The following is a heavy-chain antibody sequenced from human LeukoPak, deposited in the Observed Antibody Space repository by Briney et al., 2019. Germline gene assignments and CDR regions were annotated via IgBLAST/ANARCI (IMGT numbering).Heavy chain of an antibody. Sequence: GGSLRLSCAASGFTFSSYAMSWVRQAPGKGLEWVSAISGSGGSTYYADSVKGRFTISRDNSKNTLYLQMNSLRAEDTAVYYCARRPRRGGYNGWAFVYWGQGTLVTVSS. CDR2: ISGSGGST. J-gene: IGHJ4*02. V-gene: IGHV3-23*01. CDR3: ARRPRRGGYNGWAFVY. CDR1: GFTFSSYA. D-gene: IGHD5-24*01.